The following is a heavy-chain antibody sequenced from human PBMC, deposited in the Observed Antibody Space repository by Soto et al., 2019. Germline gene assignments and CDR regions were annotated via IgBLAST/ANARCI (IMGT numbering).Heavy chain of an antibody. CDR1: GFTFTSSA. V-gene: IGHV1-3*01. CDR2: INAGNGNT. D-gene: IGHD3-22*01. CDR3: ARGSGYYYWDDY. J-gene: IGHJ4*02. Sequence: ASVKVSCKASGFTFTSSAVQWVRQARGQRLEWMGWINAGNGNTKYSQKFQGRVTITRDTSASTAYMELSSLRSEDTAVYYCARGSGYYYWDDYWGQGTLVTVSS.